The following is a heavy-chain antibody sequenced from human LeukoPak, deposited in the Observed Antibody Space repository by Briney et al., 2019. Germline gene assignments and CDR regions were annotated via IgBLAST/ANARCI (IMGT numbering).Heavy chain of an antibody. CDR1: GGSISSY. Sequence: SETLSLTCTVSGGSISSYWSWIRQPPGKGLEWIGYIYYSGSTNYNPSLKSRVTISVDTSKNQFSLKLSSVTAADTAVYYCARVPYDYGEVDAFDIWGQGTMVTVSS. CDR3: ARVPYDYGEVDAFDI. D-gene: IGHD4-17*01. V-gene: IGHV4-59*01. J-gene: IGHJ3*02. CDR2: IYYSGST.